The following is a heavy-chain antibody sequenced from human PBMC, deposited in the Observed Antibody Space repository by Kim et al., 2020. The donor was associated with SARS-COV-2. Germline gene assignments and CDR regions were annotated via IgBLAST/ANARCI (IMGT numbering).Heavy chain of an antibody. CDR1: GYSFTSYW. Sequence: GESLKISCKGSGYSFTSYWIGWVRQMPGKGLEWMGIIYPGDSDTRYSPSFQGQVTISADKSISTAYLQWSSLKASDTAMYYCARKGTPLLRYFDWLPTAGGGMDVWGQGTTVTVSS. CDR3: ARKGTPLLRYFDWLPTAGGGMDV. V-gene: IGHV5-51*01. J-gene: IGHJ6*02. D-gene: IGHD3-9*01. CDR2: IYPGDSDT.